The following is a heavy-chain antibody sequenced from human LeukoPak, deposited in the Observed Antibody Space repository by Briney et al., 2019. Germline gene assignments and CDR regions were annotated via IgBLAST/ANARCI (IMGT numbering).Heavy chain of an antibody. CDR3: AIRSGCAFDY. CDR2: INHSGST. Sequence: PSETLSLTCAVYGGSFSGYYWSWIRQPPGKGLEWIGEINHSGSTNYNPSLKSRVTISVDTSKNQFSLKLSSVTAADTAVYYCAIRSGCAFDYWGQGTLVTVSS. D-gene: IGHD6-19*01. CDR1: GGSFSGYY. V-gene: IGHV4-34*01. J-gene: IGHJ4*02.